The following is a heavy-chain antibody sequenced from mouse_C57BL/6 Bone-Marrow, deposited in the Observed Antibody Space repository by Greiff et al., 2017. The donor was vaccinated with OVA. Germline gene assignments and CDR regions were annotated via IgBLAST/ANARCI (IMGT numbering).Heavy chain of an antibody. D-gene: IGHD2-4*01. Sequence: QVQLQQSGAELVRPGASVTLSCKASGYTFTDYEMHWVKQTPVHGLEWIGAIDPETGGTAYNQKFKGKAILTADKSSSTAYMELRSLTSEDSAVYYCTRYYDYVWYCDVWGTGTTVTVSS. CDR2: IDPETGGT. CDR1: GYTFTDYE. V-gene: IGHV1-15*01. J-gene: IGHJ1*03. CDR3: TRYYDYVWYCDV.